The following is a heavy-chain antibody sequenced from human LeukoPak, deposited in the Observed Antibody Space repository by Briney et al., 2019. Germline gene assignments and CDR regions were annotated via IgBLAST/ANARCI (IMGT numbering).Heavy chain of an antibody. D-gene: IGHD4-17*01. V-gene: IGHV3-23*01. CDR2: ISGSGGGT. CDR1: GFTFSSYV. J-gene: IGHJ4*02. CDR3: ARATVTTASFDY. Sequence: GGSLRLSCAASGFTFSSYVMSWVRQPPGKGLEWVSGISGSGGGTYYADSVKGRFTISRDNSKNTLYLQMNSLRAEDTAVYYCARATVTTASFDYWGQGTLVTVSS.